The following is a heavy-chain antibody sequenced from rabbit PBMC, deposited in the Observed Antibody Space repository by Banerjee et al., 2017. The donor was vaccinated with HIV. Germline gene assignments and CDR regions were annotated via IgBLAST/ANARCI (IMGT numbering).Heavy chain of an antibody. CDR3: ARDRDGDAGYGSLAL. Sequence: QEQLEESGGDLVKPEGSLTLTCTASGFSFSNGYVMCWVRQAPGKGLEWIACIYGGSSDNIDYASWAKGRFTISKTSSTTVTLQMTSLTDADTATYFCARDRDGDAGYGSLALWGPGTLVTVS. J-gene: IGHJ4*01. D-gene: IGHD7-1*01. CDR1: GFSFSNGYV. V-gene: IGHV1S45*01. CDR2: IYGGSSDNI.